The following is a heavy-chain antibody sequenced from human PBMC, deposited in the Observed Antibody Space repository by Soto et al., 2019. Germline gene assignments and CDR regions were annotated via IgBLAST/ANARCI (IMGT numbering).Heavy chain of an antibody. J-gene: IGHJ4*02. CDR2: IVVDSNTA. CDR1: GSTFNNFA. CDR3: ARAIKRWEVNYYFDF. V-gene: IGHV1-69*06. Sequence: QVVLLQSGAEVKEPGSSVRVSCQVSGSTFNNFAFSWVRQAPGHGPEWMGGIVVDSNTAEYSQRFQDRVTITADTSTDTLYMESGSLTFEDTAVYYCARAIKRWEVNYYFDFWGQGTLVTVSS. D-gene: IGHD1-26*01.